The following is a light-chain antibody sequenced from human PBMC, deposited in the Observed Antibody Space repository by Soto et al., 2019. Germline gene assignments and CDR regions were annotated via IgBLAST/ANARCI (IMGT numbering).Light chain of an antibody. CDR2: GAS. V-gene: IGKV3-20*01. CDR3: QQYGGSRT. J-gene: IGKJ1*01. Sequence: DIVMTQSPDSLAVSLGERATINCKSSQSVRNNYLAWLQQKPGQAPSLLISGASTRATGVPDRFSGSGSGTDFTLTISRLEPEDFAVYYCQQYGGSRTFGQGTKVDIK. CDR1: QSVRNNY.